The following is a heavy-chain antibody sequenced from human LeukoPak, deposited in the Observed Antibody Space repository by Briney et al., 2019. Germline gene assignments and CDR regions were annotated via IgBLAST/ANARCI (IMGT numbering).Heavy chain of an antibody. D-gene: IGHD2-21*02. CDR1: GFTFSSYA. CDR2: ISSSSSYI. Sequence: TGGSLRLSCAASGFTFSSYAMSWVRQAPGKGLEWVSSISSSSSYIYYADSVKGRFTISSDNAKNSLYLQMNSLRAEDTAVYYCAREAYCGGDCIDYWGQGTLVTVSS. J-gene: IGHJ4*02. V-gene: IGHV3-21*01. CDR3: AREAYCGGDCIDY.